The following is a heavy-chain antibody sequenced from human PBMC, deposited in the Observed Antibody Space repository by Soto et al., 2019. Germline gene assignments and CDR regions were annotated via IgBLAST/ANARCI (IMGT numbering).Heavy chain of an antibody. V-gene: IGHV4-4*02. CDR1: GASISSSDW. D-gene: IGHD4-17*01. J-gene: IGHJ5*02. CDR3: ARVAVGPTETWLDP. Sequence: QVQLQESGPGVVKPSGTLSLTCAVSGASISSSDWLSWVRQPPGKGLEWIGEIYHSGSTNYNPSLKSRVTTSVDKSKNHFSLTLTFVTAADTAVYYCARVAVGPTETWLDPWGQGMLVTVSS. CDR2: IYHSGST.